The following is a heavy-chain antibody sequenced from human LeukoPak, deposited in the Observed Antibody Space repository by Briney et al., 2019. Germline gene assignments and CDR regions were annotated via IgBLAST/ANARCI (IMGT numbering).Heavy chain of an antibody. D-gene: IGHD3-3*01. CDR3: AKADNLAVVWDFWSGYYSYYGMDV. V-gene: IGHV3-30*18. CDR2: ISYDGSNK. Sequence: GRSLRLSCAASGFTFSSYGMHWVRQAPGKGLEWVAVISYDGSNKYYADSVKGRFTISRDNSKNTLYLQMNSLRAEDTAVYYCAKADNLAVVWDFWSGYYSYYGMDVWGQGTTVTVSS. J-gene: IGHJ6*02. CDR1: GFTFSSYG.